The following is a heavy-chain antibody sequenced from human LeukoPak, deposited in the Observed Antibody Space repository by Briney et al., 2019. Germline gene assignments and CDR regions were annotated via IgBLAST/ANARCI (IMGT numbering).Heavy chain of an antibody. V-gene: IGHV3-7*01. D-gene: IGHD3-3*01. Sequence: PGGSLRLSCAASGFTFSSYWMSWVRQAPGKGLEWVANIKQDGSEKYYVDSVKGRFTISRDNAKNSLYLQMNSLRAKDTAVYYCAREEWLSYYYFDYWGQGTLVTVSS. J-gene: IGHJ4*02. CDR2: IKQDGSEK. CDR3: AREEWLSYYYFDY. CDR1: GFTFSSYW.